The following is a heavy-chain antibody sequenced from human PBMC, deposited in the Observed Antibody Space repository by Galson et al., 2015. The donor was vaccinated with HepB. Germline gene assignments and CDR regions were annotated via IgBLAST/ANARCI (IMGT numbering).Heavy chain of an antibody. CDR3: AKHFGVASNYYLDF. J-gene: IGHJ4*02. CDR2: VRGSGDAT. Sequence: SLRLSCAASGFTFSNYAMSWVRQAPGKGLEWVSTVRGSGDATYYAQSVKGRFSISRDNSQNTLYLQLSGLRAEDTALYYCAKHFGVASNYYLDFWGQGTLVTVSS. V-gene: IGHV3-23*01. D-gene: IGHD3-3*01. CDR1: GFTFSNYA.